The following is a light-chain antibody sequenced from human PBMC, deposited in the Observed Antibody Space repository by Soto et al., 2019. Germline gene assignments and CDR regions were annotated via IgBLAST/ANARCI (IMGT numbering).Light chain of an antibody. Sequence: DIQMTQSPSSLSASVGDRVTITCRASQSISNYLNWYQQKPGKAPKLLIYAASSLQSGVPSRFSSNGSGTDFTLTISSLQPEDFANYSCQLSHTTLSTFGPGTNVDIK. CDR2: AAS. CDR1: QSISNY. CDR3: QLSHTTLST. J-gene: IGKJ3*01. V-gene: IGKV1-39*01.